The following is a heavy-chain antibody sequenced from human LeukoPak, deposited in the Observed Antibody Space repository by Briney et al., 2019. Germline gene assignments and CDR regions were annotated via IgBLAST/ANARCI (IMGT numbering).Heavy chain of an antibody. CDR3: AREERDYDFWSGYSA. CDR1: GGAISDYY. J-gene: IGHJ5*02. D-gene: IGHD3-3*01. CDR2: IHYSGST. Sequence: SQTLSLTCTVSGGAISDYYWSWIRQPPGKGLEWIGYIHYSGSTNYSPSLKSRVTISVDTSKNQFSLRLSSVTAADTAVYYCAREERDYDFWSGYSAWGQGTLVTVSS. V-gene: IGHV4-59*01.